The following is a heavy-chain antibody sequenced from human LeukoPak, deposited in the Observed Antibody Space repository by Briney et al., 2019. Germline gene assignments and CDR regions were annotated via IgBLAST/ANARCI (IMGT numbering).Heavy chain of an antibody. CDR3: TRDVSGPGY. Sequence: GGSLRLSCAASRFTFSSYAMSWVRQAPGRGLEWVSTISGGGGSTYYSDSVKGRFTISRDNSKNTLYLQMNSLRAEDTAVYYCTRDVSGPGYWGQGTLVAVSS. J-gene: IGHJ4*02. CDR2: ISGGGGST. CDR1: RFTFSSYA. D-gene: IGHD5/OR15-5a*01. V-gene: IGHV3-23*01.